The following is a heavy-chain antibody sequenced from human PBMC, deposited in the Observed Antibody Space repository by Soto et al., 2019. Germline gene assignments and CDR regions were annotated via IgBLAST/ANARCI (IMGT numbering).Heavy chain of an antibody. J-gene: IGHJ5*01. V-gene: IGHV3-30-3*01. CDR2: ISHDGINK. CDR3: ARGADWFDS. CDR1: GFTFSSSA. Sequence: GGSLRLSCAASGFTFSSSAMHWVRQAPGKGLEWVATISHDGINKYYADSMKGPFTVSRDNSKNTLYLQMNTLRPEDTAVYYCARGADWFDSWGQGTLVTVSS.